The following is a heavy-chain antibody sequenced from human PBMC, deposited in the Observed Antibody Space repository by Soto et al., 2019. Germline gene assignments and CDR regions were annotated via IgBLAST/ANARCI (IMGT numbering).Heavy chain of an antibody. CDR1: GGSISSFY. D-gene: IGHD6-13*01. CDR2: IYYTGNT. CDR3: ARMIAAVGTEYFDY. J-gene: IGHJ4*02. V-gene: IGHV4-59*01. Sequence: SETLSLTCAVSGGSISSFYWSWIRQPPGKGLEWIGYIYYTGNTNYNPSLKSRVTISVDTSKNQFSLKLSSVTAADTAVYYCARMIAAVGTEYFDYWGQGTLVTVSS.